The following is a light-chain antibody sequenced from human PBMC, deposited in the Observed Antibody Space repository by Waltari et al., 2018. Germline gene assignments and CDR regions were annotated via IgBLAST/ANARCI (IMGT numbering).Light chain of an antibody. Sequence: SYYLSQPPSVSVSPGQMARITCSGTALPKQYSYWYQQKSGHAPVLGISKDTERPSNIPERFSASTSGTTVTLTISGVQAEDEADYYCQSADITGNYEVFGGGTKLTVL. CDR3: QSADITGNYEV. CDR1: ALPKQY. V-gene: IGLV3-25*03. CDR2: KDT. J-gene: IGLJ3*02.